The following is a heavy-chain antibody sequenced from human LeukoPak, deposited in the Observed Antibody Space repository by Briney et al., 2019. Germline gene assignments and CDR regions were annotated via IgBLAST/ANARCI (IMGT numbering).Heavy chain of an antibody. Sequence: PSETLSLTCTVSGGSISSSSYYWGWIRQPPGKGLEWIGSIYYSGSTYYNPSLKSRVTISVDTSKNQFSLKLSSVTAADTAVYYCARDRWRADYGDYGGDWFDPWGQGTLVTVSS. D-gene: IGHD4-17*01. CDR3: ARDRWRADYGDYGGDWFDP. CDR2: IYYSGST. J-gene: IGHJ5*02. V-gene: IGHV4-39*07. CDR1: GGSISSSSYY.